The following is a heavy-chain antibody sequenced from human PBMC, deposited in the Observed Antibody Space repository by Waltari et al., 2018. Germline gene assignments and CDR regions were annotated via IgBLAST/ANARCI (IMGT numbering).Heavy chain of an antibody. V-gene: IGHV4-39*07. CDR2: INYSGST. CDR1: AGSITTSGHY. Sequence: QLQLQESGPGLVKPSETLSLTCTVSAGSITTSGHYWGWIRQAPGKGLEWIGSINYSGSTYYNPSPKSRVTISVDTSKNQFYLKLASVTAADAAVYYCARHHLTNWFDAWGQGALVTVSS. J-gene: IGHJ5*02. CDR3: ARHHLTNWFDA.